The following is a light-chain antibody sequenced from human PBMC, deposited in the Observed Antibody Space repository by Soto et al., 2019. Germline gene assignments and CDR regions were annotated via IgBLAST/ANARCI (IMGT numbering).Light chain of an antibody. CDR3: QQYGSSPWA. J-gene: IGKJ1*01. CDR1: QSVSSN. V-gene: IGKV3-20*01. CDR2: TAS. Sequence: EVVVTQSPGTLSLSPGERSTLSCRASQSVSSNLAWYQQKPGRAPRLLIYTASTRATDIPDRFSGSGSGTDFTLTISRLEPEDVAVYYCQQYGSSPWAFGQGTKVDIK.